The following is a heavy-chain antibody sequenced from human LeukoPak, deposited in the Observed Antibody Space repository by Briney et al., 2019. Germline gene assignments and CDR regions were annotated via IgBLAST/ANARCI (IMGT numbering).Heavy chain of an antibody. CDR1: GFAFSDHW. CDR3: AISTYSSSPS. D-gene: IGHD6-6*01. Sequence: PGGSLRLSSAASGFAFSDHWMIWVRQAPGKGLEWVANINHDESKKYYVDSVEGRFTISRDNAKNSLYLQMNSLRAEDTAVYYCAISTYSSSPSWGQGTLVTVSS. CDR2: INHDESKK. V-gene: IGHV3-7*01. J-gene: IGHJ5*02.